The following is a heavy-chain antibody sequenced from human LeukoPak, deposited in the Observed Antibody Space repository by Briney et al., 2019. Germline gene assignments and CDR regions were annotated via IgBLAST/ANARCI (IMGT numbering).Heavy chain of an antibody. V-gene: IGHV3-30*18. CDR2: ISYDGSNK. CDR3: AKGTGSGWFDCFDY. CDR1: GFTFSSYG. D-gene: IGHD6-19*01. Sequence: PGRFLRLSCAASGFTFSSYGIHWVRQAPGKGLEWVAVISYDGSNKYYADSVKGRFTISRDNSKNTLYLQMNSLRTEDTAVYYCAKGTGSGWFDCFDYWGQGTLVTVSS. J-gene: IGHJ4*02.